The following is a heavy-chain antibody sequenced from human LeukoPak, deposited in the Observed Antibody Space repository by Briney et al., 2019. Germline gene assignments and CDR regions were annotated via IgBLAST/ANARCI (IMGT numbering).Heavy chain of an antibody. V-gene: IGHV3-48*03. Sequence: PGGSLRLSCAASGFTFSSYEMNWVRQAPGKGLEWVSYISSSGSTIYYADSVKGRFTISRDNAKNSLYLQMNSLRAEDTAVYYCARVLMVRGGEYYYMDVWGKGTAVTVSS. D-gene: IGHD3-10*01. CDR2: ISSSGSTI. J-gene: IGHJ6*03. CDR3: ARVLMVRGGEYYYMDV. CDR1: GFTFSSYE.